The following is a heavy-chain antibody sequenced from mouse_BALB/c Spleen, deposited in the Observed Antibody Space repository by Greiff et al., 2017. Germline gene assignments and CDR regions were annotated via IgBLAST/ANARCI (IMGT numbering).Heavy chain of an antibody. CDR1: GYSITSGYY. Sequence: VQLKESGPGLVKPSQSLSLTCSVTGYSITSGYYWNWIRQFPGNKLEWMGYISYDGSNNYNPSLKNRISITRDTSKNQFFLKLNSVTTEDTATYYGATQGGRDYWGQGTTLTVSS. CDR2: ISYDGSN. J-gene: IGHJ2*01. CDR3: ATQGGRDY. D-gene: IGHD1-1*02. V-gene: IGHV3-6*02.